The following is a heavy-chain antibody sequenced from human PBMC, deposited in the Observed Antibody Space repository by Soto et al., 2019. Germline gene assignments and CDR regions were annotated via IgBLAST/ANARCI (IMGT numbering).Heavy chain of an antibody. CDR3: TRGPLGDPIWGSYWFDP. CDR2: IRYKANGGTT. J-gene: IGHJ5*02. D-gene: IGHD3-16*01. V-gene: IGHV3-49*03. CDR1: GFTFGDFG. Sequence: EVQLVESGGDLVQPGRSLRLSCTASGFTFGDFGLSWFRQVPGKGLWWVGFIRYKANGGTTEYAASVKGRFTISRDDSRSIAYLQMNSLKTEDTAVYYCTRGPLGDPIWGSYWFDPWGQGILVTVSS.